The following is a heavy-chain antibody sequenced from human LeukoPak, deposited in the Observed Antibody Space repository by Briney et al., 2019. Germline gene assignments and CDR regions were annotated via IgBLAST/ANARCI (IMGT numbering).Heavy chain of an antibody. CDR3: AKDTTVRTYYYYYMDV. V-gene: IGHV3-33*06. J-gene: IGHJ6*03. CDR1: GFTFSSYA. CDR2: IWYDGSNK. D-gene: IGHD1-1*01. Sequence: AGGSLRLSCAASGFTFSSYAMSWVRQAPGKGLEWVAVIWYDGSNKYYADSVKGRFTISRDNSKNTLYLQMNSLRAEDTAVYYCAKDTTVRTYYYYYMDVWGKGTTVTVSS.